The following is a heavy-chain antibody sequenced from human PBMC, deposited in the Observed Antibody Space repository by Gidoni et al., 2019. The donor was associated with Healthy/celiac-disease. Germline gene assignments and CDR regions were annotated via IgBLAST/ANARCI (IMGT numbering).Heavy chain of an antibody. J-gene: IGHJ6*02. CDR3: VRADSLTPPNYYYGMDV. CDR2: INPNSGGT. D-gene: IGHD5-18*01. Sequence: QVQLVQSGAEVTKPGASVKVSCKASGYTFTGYYMHWVRQAPGQGLEWMGRINPNSGGTNYAQKFQGRVTMTRDTSISTAYMELSRLRSNDTAVYYCVRADSLTPPNYYYGMDVWGQGTTVTVSS. CDR1: GYTFTGYY. V-gene: IGHV1-2*06.